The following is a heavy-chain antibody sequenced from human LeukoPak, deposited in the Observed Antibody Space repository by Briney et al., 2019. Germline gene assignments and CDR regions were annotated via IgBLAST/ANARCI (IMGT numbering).Heavy chain of an antibody. CDR2: ISYDGSNK. D-gene: IGHD6-6*01. J-gene: IGHJ4*02. V-gene: IGHV3-30*03. CDR1: GFTFSSYG. Sequence: HTGGSLRLSCAASGFTFSSYGMHWVRQAPGKGLEWVAVISYDGSNKYYADSVKGRFTISRDNSKNTLYLQMNILRAEDTAVYYCASIAAPFDYWGQGTLLTVSS. CDR3: ASIAAPFDY.